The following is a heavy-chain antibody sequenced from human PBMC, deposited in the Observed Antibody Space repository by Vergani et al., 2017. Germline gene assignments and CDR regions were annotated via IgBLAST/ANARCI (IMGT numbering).Heavy chain of an antibody. D-gene: IGHD5-24*01. Sequence: EVQLVGSGGGLVQPGGSLRLSCAASGFTFSSYSMNWVRQAPGKGLEWVSYISSSSSTISYADSVTGRFTISRYNAKNSLYLQMNSLRAEDTAVYYCVRGVQMATFRGFDYWGQGTLVTVSS. CDR2: ISSSSSTI. J-gene: IGHJ4*02. CDR1: GFTFSSYS. V-gene: IGHV3-48*01. CDR3: VRGVQMATFRGFDY.